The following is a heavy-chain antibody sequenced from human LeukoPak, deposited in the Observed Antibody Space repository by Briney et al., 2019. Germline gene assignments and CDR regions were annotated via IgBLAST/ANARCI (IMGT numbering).Heavy chain of an antibody. Sequence: GGSLRLSCAASGFPFNNYVMHWVRQAPGKGLEWVAFISDDGTNKYYTDSVKGRFTISRDNSKNTLYLQMNSLRAEDTAVYYCARDLDYGGYSNFDYWGQGTLVTVSS. J-gene: IGHJ4*02. CDR1: GFPFNNYV. CDR2: ISDDGTNK. D-gene: IGHD4-23*01. CDR3: ARDLDYGGYSNFDY. V-gene: IGHV3-30-3*01.